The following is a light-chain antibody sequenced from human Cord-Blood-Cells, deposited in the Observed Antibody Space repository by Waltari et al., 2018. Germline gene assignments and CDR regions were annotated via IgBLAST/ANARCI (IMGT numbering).Light chain of an antibody. CDR2: AAS. J-gene: IGKJ4*01. CDR3: QQSYSTPLT. V-gene: IGKV1-39*01. CDR1: QSISSY. Sequence: DIQMTQSPSSLSASVGDRVTITCRASQSISSYLNWYQQKPGKAPKLLVYAASSLQSGVPSRFSGSRSGSGCTLTISSLQPEDFATYYCQQSYSTPLTCGGGTKVEIK.